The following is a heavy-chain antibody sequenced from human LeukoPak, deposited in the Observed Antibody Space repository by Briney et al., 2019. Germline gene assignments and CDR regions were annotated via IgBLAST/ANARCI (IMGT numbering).Heavy chain of an antibody. CDR2: IRSKANSYAT. V-gene: IGHV3-73*01. CDR3: TSQPHDSSGYYETDFDY. CDR1: GFTFSGSA. D-gene: IGHD3-22*01. J-gene: IGHJ4*02. Sequence: GGSLRLSCAASGFTFSGSAMHWVRQASGKGLEWVGRIRSKANSYATAYAASVKGRFTTSRDDSKNAAYLQMNSLKTEDTAVYYCTSQPHDSSGYYETDFDYWGQGTLVTVSS.